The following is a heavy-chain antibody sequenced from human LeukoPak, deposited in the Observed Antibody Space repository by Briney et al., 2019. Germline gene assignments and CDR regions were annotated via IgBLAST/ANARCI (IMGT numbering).Heavy chain of an antibody. D-gene: IGHD4-23*01. V-gene: IGHV1-46*01. J-gene: IGHJ4*02. CDR3: ARATVVTGYDY. CDR2: INPSGGST. CDR1: GYTFTSYY. Sequence: GASVKVSCRASGYTFTSYYMHWVRQAPGQGLEWMGIINPSGGSTSYAQKFQGRVTMTRDTSTSTVYMELSSLRSEDTAVYYCARATVVTGYDYWGQGTLVTVSS.